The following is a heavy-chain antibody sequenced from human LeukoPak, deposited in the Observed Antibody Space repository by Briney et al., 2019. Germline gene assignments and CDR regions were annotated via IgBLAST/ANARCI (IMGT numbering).Heavy chain of an antibody. J-gene: IGHJ4*02. CDR2: ISYDGSSK. CDR3: ARGYTSSWFVSYFDY. Sequence: GRSLRLSCAASGFTFSIYTIHWVRQAPGRGLEWVAVISYDGSSKFYADSVKGRFIISRDNSRNTLYLQMNSLRDEDTAVYYCARGYTSSWFVSYFDYWGQGTLVTVSS. V-gene: IGHV3-30-3*01. D-gene: IGHD6-13*01. CDR1: GFTFSIYT.